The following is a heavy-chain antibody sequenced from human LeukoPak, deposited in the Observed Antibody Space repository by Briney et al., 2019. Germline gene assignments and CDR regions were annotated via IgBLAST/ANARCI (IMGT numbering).Heavy chain of an antibody. CDR1: GFTFNSYA. Sequence: GGSLRLSCAASGFTFNSYAMSWVRQAPGEGLEWVSAISGSGGSTYYADPVKGRFTISRDNSKNTLYLQMNSLRAEDTAVYYCAGGWGIGFDYWGQGTLVTVSS. V-gene: IGHV3-23*01. D-gene: IGHD7-27*01. CDR3: AGGWGIGFDY. J-gene: IGHJ4*02. CDR2: ISGSGGST.